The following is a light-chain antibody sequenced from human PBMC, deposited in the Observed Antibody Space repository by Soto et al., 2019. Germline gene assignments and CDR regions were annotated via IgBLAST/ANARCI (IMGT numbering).Light chain of an antibody. J-gene: IGLJ1*01. Sequence: QSVLTQPASVSGSPGQSITISCRGSISDVGSSGPVSWYQHHPGQVPKLIIYEGSRRPSGVSSRFSGSKTGNTASLTITGLQAEDEANYYCCSYVGARTYVFGTGTKLTVL. CDR3: CSYVGARTYV. CDR1: ISDVGSSGP. CDR2: EGS. V-gene: IGLV2-23*01.